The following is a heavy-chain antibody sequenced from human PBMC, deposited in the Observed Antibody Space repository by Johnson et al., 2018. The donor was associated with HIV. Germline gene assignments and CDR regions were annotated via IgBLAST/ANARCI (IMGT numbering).Heavy chain of an antibody. Sequence: QVQLVESGGGVVQPGRSLRLSCAASGFTFSSYAMHWVRQAPGKGLEWVAVISYDGSNKYYADSVKGRFTISRDNSKNTLYLQMNSLQAEDTAVYYCARALAYDSSVYKSPDSFDIWCQGTMVTVSS. J-gene: IGHJ3*02. D-gene: IGHD3-22*01. V-gene: IGHV3-30-3*01. CDR3: ARALAYDSSVYKSPDSFDI. CDR2: ISYDGSNK. CDR1: GFTFSSYA.